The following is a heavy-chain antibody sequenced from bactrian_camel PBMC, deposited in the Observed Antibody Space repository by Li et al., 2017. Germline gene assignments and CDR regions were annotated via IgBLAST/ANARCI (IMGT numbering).Heavy chain of an antibody. V-gene: IGHV3-2*01. CDR2: IDTDDSRT. CDR1: GFTFSTYS. J-gene: IGHJ4*01. D-gene: IGHD7*01. Sequence: HVQLVESGGGLVQPGGSLRLVCAASGFTFSTYSMTWVRQAPGKGLEWVSSIDTDDSRTYYADSVKGRFTISQDYGKNTVDLEMSSLKPEDTAIYYCAADLYSGNWFDANEYRYWGQGTQVTVS. CDR3: AADLYSGNWFDANEYRY.